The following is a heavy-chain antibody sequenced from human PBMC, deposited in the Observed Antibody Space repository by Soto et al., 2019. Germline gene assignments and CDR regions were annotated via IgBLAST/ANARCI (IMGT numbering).Heavy chain of an antibody. CDR2: ISGSGDNT. CDR1: GFTFSNYV. Sequence: GGSLRLSCAASGFTFSNYVMSWVRQAPGKGLEWVSSISGSGDNTYYADSVKGRFTISRDNSKNTLFLQMNSLRAEDTAVYYCAKDASIAGPNWGKGTLVTVSS. D-gene: IGHD6-6*01. J-gene: IGHJ4*02. CDR3: AKDASIAGPN. V-gene: IGHV3-23*01.